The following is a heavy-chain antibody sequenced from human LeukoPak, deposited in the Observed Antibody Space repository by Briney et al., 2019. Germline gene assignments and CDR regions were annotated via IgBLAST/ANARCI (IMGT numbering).Heavy chain of an antibody. J-gene: IGHJ4*02. CDR1: GGSISSYY. D-gene: IGHD3-10*01. Sequence: SETLSLTCTVSGGSISSYYWSWIRQPAGKGLEWIGRIYTSGSTNYNPPLKSRVTMSVDTSKNQFSLKLSSVTAADTAVYYCAGEFDYYGSGSYWLFDYWGQGTLVTVSS. CDR2: IYTSGST. V-gene: IGHV4-4*07. CDR3: AGEFDYYGSGSYWLFDY.